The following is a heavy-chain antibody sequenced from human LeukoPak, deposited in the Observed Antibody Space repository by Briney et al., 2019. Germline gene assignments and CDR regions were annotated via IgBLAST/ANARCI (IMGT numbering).Heavy chain of an antibody. V-gene: IGHV4-39*01. Sequence: SETLSLTCIVSGVSISSSNYYWGWVRQPPGKGLEWIGNIYSSGSTYYNSSLKSRVTISIDTSNNQVSLKMSSMTAAATAVYYCAKSDGYGLIDSWGQGTLVTVSS. CDR1: GVSISSSNYY. D-gene: IGHD2-21*02. CDR3: AKSDGYGLIDS. CDR2: IYSSGST. J-gene: IGHJ5*01.